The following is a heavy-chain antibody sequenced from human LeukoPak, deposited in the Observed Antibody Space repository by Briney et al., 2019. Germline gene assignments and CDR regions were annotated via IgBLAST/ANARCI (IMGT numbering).Heavy chain of an antibody. CDR3: ASGGVVVPAAIGNWFDP. CDR1: GGTFSSYA. Sequence: ASVKVSCKASGGTFSSYAISWVRQAPGQGLEWMGGIIPIFGTANYAQKFQGRVTITADESTSTAYMELSSLRSEDTAVCYCASGGVVVPAAIGNWFDPWGQGTLVTVSS. V-gene: IGHV1-69*13. CDR2: IIPIFGTA. J-gene: IGHJ5*02. D-gene: IGHD2-2*02.